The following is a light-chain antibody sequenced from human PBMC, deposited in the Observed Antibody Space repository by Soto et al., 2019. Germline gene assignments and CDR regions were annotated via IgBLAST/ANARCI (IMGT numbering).Light chain of an antibody. CDR3: KQYDGAPYT. CDR2: AAS. J-gene: IGKJ2*01. V-gene: IGKV1-27*01. CDR1: QGIGNF. Sequence: DIQMTQSPSSLSASVGDIVSLTCRASQGIGNFLAWYQQKPGKVPNLLIYAASALESGVTSRFSGSGSVTEFTLTITSLQPEDVATYDCKQYDGAPYTFGQGTKLEIK.